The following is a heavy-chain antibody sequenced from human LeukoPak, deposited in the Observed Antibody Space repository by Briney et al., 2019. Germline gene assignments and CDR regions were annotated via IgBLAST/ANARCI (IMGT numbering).Heavy chain of an antibody. CDR1: GGSISADY. D-gene: IGHD4-23*01. CDR2: IKYSGSI. J-gene: IGHJ3*02. Sequence: PAETLSLTCTVPGGSISADYRSWVRQPPGKGLEWLGNIKYSGSINSNPYLKTGVTISVATPKNQFTLMLSSVTTANTSVYSCARIRAYGSNSPQALDIWGQGTTVTVSS. CDR3: ARIRAYGSNSPQALDI. V-gene: IGHV4-59*01.